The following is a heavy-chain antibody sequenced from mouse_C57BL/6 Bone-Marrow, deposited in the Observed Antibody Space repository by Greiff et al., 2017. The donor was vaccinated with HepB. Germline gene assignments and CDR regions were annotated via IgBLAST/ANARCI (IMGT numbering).Heavy chain of an antibody. V-gene: IGHV1-76*01. CDR1: GYTFTDYY. D-gene: IGHD1-1*01. J-gene: IGHJ1*03. CDR3: ARHYGSSYWYFDV. Sequence: QVQLQQSGAELVRPGASVKLSRKASGYTFTDYYINWVKQRPGQGLEWIARIYPGRGNTYYNEKFKGKATLTAEKSSSTAYMQLSSLTSEDSAVYFCARHYGSSYWYFDVWGTGTTVTVSS. CDR2: IYPGRGNT.